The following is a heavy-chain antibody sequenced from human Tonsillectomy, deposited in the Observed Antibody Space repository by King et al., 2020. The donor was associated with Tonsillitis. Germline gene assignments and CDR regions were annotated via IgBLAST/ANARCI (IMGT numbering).Heavy chain of an antibody. V-gene: IGHV1-8*01. CDR2: MNPNSGNT. J-gene: IGHJ5*02. CDR3: ARGYCSGGSCYSGGGFIPFDP. D-gene: IGHD2-15*01. CDR1: GYTFTSYD. Sequence: VQLVESGAEVKKPGASVKVSCKASGYTFTSYDINWVRQATGQGLEWMGWMNPNSGNTGYAQKFQGRVTMTRNTSISTAYMELCSLRSEDTAVYYCARGYCSGGSCYSGGGFIPFDPWGQGTLVTVSS.